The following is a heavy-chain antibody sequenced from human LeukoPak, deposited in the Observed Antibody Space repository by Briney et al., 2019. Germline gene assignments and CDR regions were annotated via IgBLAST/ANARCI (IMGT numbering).Heavy chain of an antibody. J-gene: IGHJ4*02. D-gene: IGHD7-27*01. CDR3: ARGDWGMYYFDY. CDR1: GFTFNNYD. Sequence: GGSLRLSFATSGFTFNNYDMHWVRQAPGKGLDWVAFIWYDGSNKYHTDSVKGRFTISRDTSKNTVYLQMNSLRVEDTAMYYCARGDWGMYYFDYWGQGTLVTVSS. V-gene: IGHV3-30*02. CDR2: IWYDGSNK.